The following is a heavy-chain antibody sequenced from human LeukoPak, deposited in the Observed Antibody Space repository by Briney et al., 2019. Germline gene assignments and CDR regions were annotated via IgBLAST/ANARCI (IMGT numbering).Heavy chain of an antibody. V-gene: IGHV3-23*01. J-gene: IGHJ4*02. Sequence: PGGSLRLSCAASGFTFSSYAMSWVRQAPGKGLQWVSAISGSGGSTYYADSVKGRFTISRDNSKNTLYLQMNSLRAEDTAVYYCAKGSVAGDYPDYWGQGTLVTVSS. D-gene: IGHD4-17*01. CDR1: GFTFSSYA. CDR2: ISGSGGST. CDR3: AKGSVAGDYPDY.